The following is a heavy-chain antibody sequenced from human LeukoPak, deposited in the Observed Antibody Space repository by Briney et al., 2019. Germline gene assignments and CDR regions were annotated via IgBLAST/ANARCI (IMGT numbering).Heavy chain of an antibody. CDR1: GFTFSSYS. Sequence: GGSLRLSCAASGFTFSSYSMHWVRQAPGKGLEWVSSIGSSRSYIYYADSVKGRFTISRDNAKNSLYLQMNSLRAEDTAVYYCARGWPTPLLWFGVQEADAFDIWGQGTMVTVSS. CDR3: ARGWPTPLLWFGVQEADAFDI. CDR2: IGSSRSYI. V-gene: IGHV3-21*01. J-gene: IGHJ3*02. D-gene: IGHD3-10*01.